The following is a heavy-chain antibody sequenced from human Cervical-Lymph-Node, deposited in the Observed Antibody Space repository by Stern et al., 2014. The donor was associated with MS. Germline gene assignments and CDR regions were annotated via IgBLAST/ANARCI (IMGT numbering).Heavy chain of an antibody. D-gene: IGHD3-10*01. V-gene: IGHV3-13*01. CDR2: IGTAGDT. CDR1: GFTFSTYD. CDR3: ARDRSPYGSGSQGMDV. J-gene: IGHJ6*02. Sequence: EVQLVESGGGLVQPGGSLRLSCAASGFTFSTYDMHWVRQATGKGLEWVSAIGTAGDTSYPASVKGRFTISRENAKNSLYLQMNSLRDGDTAVYYCARDRSPYGSGSQGMDVWGQGTTVTVSS.